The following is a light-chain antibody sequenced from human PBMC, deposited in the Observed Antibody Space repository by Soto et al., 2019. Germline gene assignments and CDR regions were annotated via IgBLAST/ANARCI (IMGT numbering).Light chain of an antibody. CDR2: DAS. CDR3: QQRSNWPRSLT. CDR1: QSVSSY. J-gene: IGKJ4*01. Sequence: EIVLTQSPATLSLSPGERATLSCRASQSVSSYLAWYQQKPGQAPRLLIYDASNRATGIPARFSGSGSGTDFALTISSLQPEDFAVYYCQQRSNWPRSLTFRGGTKVEIK. V-gene: IGKV3-11*01.